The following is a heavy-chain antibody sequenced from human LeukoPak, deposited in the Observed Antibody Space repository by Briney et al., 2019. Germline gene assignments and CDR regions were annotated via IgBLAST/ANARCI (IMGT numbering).Heavy chain of an antibody. CDR1: GYTFTIYD. CDR3: AREGSSGYYLIYYGMDV. D-gene: IGHD3-22*01. J-gene: IGHJ6*02. CDR2: MNPNSGNT. V-gene: IGHV1-8*01. Sequence: AASVTVSCTASGYTFTIYDINWVRQATGQGLEWMGWMNPNSGNTGYAQKFQGRVTMTRNTSISTAYMELSSLRSEDTAVYYCAREGSSGYYLIYYGMDVWGQGTTVTVSS.